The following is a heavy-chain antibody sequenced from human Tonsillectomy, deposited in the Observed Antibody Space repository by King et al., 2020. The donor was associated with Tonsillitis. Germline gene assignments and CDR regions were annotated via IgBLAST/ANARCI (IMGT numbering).Heavy chain of an antibody. Sequence: VQLVESGAEVKKPGASVKVSCKASGYTFTSYGISWVRQAPGQGLEWMGWISANNGNTNYAQKFQGRVTMTTDTSTSTAYMELRSLRSDDTAVYHCARDYPYYDFWSGYAPYYYYGMDVWGQGTTVTVSS. CDR1: GYTFTSYG. J-gene: IGHJ6*02. D-gene: IGHD3-3*01. V-gene: IGHV1-18*04. CDR3: ARDYPYYDFWSGYAPYYYYGMDV. CDR2: ISANNGNT.